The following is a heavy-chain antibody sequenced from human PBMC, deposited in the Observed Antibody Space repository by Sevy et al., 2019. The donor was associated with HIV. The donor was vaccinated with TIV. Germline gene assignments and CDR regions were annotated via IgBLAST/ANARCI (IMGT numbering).Heavy chain of an antibody. J-gene: IGHJ4*02. CDR1: GFTFSSYS. V-gene: IGHV3-21*01. CDR2: ISSSSSYI. CDR3: ATDLGYSSSSKDFDY. D-gene: IGHD6-6*01. Sequence: GGSLRLSCAASGFTFSSYSMNWVRLAPGKGLEWVSSISSSSSYIHYADSVKGRFTISRDNAKNVLYLQMNSLRAEDTAVYYCATDLGYSSSSKDFDYWGQGTLVTVSS.